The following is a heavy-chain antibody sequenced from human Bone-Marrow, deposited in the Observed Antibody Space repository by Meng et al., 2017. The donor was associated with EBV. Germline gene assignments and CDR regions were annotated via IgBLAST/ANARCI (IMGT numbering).Heavy chain of an antibody. J-gene: IGHJ5*02. CDR3: ARDSTGDSRRFDP. CDR1: GYTFTSYA. V-gene: IGHV1-3*01. Sequence: VQLVQSGAEVKKPGASVKVSCEASGYTFTSYAMHWVRQAPGQRLEWMGWINVGNGDTKYSQKFHGRVTITRDTSATTAYMELSSLTSEDTAVYYCARDSTGDSRRFDPWGQGTLVTVSS. D-gene: IGHD3-22*01. CDR2: INVGNGDT.